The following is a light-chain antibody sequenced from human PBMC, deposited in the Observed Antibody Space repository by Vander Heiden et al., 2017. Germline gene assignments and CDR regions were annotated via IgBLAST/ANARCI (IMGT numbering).Light chain of an antibody. CDR2: GAS. J-gene: IGKJ1*01. CDR1: QSISKY. Sequence: EIVMTQSPDTLSVSPGERVTLSWRASQSISKYLAWYQQKRGHAPRLLIYGASARATRIPVRFRGSGSGTEFTLTISSLQSEDFAVYYCQQYNNWPRTFGQGTKVEIK. CDR3: QQYNNWPRT. V-gene: IGKV3-15*01.